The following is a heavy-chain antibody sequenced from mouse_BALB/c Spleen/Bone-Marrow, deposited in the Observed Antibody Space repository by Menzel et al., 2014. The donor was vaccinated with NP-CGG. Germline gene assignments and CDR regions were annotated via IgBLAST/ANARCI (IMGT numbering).Heavy chain of an antibody. J-gene: IGHJ2*01. Sequence: VRPRPGQGLEWIGMIDPSDSETHYNQMFKDKASLTVDKSSSTAYMQLSSLTSEDSAVCYCARNWAFDYWGQGTTLTVSS. CDR2: IDPSDSET. CDR3: ARNWAFDY. V-gene: IGHV1-61*01. D-gene: IGHD4-1*01.